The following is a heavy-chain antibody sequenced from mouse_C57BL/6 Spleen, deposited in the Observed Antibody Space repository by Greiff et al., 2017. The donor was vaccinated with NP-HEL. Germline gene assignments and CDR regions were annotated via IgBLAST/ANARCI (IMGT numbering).Heavy chain of an antibody. CDR3: ANSIYYDLYYAMDY. CDR1: GFSLTSYG. J-gene: IGHJ4*01. Sequence: QVQLKQSGPGLVQPSQSLSITCTVSGFSLTSYGVHWVRQSPGKGLEWLGVIWRGGSTDYNAAFMSRLSITKDNSKSQVFFKMNRLQANDTAIYYCANSIYYDLYYAMDYWGQGTSVTVSS. V-gene: IGHV2-5*01. D-gene: IGHD2-4*01. CDR2: IWRGGST.